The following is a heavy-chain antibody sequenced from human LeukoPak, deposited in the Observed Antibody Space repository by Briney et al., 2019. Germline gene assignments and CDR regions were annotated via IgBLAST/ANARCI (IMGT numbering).Heavy chain of an antibody. J-gene: IGHJ4*02. CDR2: ISSSSSCI. V-gene: IGHV3-21*01. CDR1: GFTFSSYS. Sequence: PGGSLRLSCAASGFTFSSYSMNWVRQAPGKGLEWVSSISSSSSCICYADSVKGRFTISRDNAKNSLYLQMNSLRAEDTAVYYCASWYNRVQLERRGSGYWGQGTLVTVSS. CDR3: ASWYNRVQLERRGSGY. D-gene: IGHD1-1*01.